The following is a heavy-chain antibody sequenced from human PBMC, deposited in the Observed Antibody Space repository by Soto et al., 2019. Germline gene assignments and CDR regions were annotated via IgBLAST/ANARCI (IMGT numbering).Heavy chain of an antibody. D-gene: IGHD1-26*01. Sequence: PGESLKISCKGSGYSFASHLVAWVRQMPETGLEWLGTIYPGDSDTKYSSAFRGHVTISADTSVSTAYLQWRSLEATDSAIYYCARYSGSYWHYLDFWGQGTLVTVSS. V-gene: IGHV5-51*01. CDR3: ARYSGSYWHYLDF. CDR1: GYSFASHL. J-gene: IGHJ4*02. CDR2: IYPGDSDT.